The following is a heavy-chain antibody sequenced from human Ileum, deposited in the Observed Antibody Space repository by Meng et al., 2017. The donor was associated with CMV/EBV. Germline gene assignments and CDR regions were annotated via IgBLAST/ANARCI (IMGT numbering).Heavy chain of an antibody. V-gene: IGHV3-7*01. CDR2: IKQDGNER. CDR3: ARDRSQGGFDP. J-gene: IGHJ5*02. CDR1: GFSFSDHW. Sequence: GESLKISCAGSGFSFSDHWMNWVRQAPGKGLEWVANIKQDGNERYYVDSVKGRFTISRDNAKNSLYLQVSSLRVEDTAVYYCARDRSQGGFDPWGQGTLVTVSS.